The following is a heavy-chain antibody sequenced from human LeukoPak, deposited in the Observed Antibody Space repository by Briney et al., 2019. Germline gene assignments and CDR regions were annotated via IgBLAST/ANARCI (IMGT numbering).Heavy chain of an antibody. CDR1: GFTFSSYA. V-gene: IGHV3-23*01. Sequence: GGSLRLSCAASGFTFSSYAMSWVRQAPGKGLEWVSAVSGSGGSTYYADSVKGRFTISRDNSKNTLYLQMNSLGADDTAVYFCAKDISQGYTFGSIEEDYWGQGTLVTVSS. J-gene: IGHJ4*02. D-gene: IGHD5-18*01. CDR2: VSGSGGST. CDR3: AKDISQGYTFGSIEEDY.